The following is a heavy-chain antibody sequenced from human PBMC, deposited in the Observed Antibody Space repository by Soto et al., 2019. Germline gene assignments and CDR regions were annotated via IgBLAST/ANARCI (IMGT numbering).Heavy chain of an antibody. Sequence: GGSLRLSCAASGFTFSSYSMNWVRKAPGNGLEWVSSISSSSSYIYYADSVKGRFTISRDNAKNSLYLQMNSLRAEDTAVYYCARSDWPGPYYCYHYGMDVWGQGTTVTVSS. CDR3: ARSDWPGPYYCYHYGMDV. D-gene: IGHD2-21*01. CDR2: ISSSSSYI. J-gene: IGHJ6*02. V-gene: IGHV3-21*01. CDR1: GFTFSSYS.